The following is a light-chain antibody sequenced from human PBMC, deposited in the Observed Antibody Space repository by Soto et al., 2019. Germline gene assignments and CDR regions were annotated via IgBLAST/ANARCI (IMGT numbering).Light chain of an antibody. J-gene: IGLJ3*02. Sequence: QSALTQPASVSGSPGQSITISCTGTSSDIGGHNFVSWYQHHPGKAPKLMIFEVTNRPSGVSNRFSASKSGNTASLTISGVQAEDEADYYCCSYAGTTTLVFGGGTKVTVL. CDR2: EVT. CDR3: CSYAGTTTLV. CDR1: SSDIGGHNF. V-gene: IGLV2-23*02.